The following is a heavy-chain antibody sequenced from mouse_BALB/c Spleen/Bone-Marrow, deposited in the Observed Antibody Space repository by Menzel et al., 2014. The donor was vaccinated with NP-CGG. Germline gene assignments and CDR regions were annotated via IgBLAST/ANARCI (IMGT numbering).Heavy chain of an antibody. Sequence: EVKLEESGAELVKPGASVMLSCTASGFNIKDTYMHWVKQRPEQGLEWIGRIDPANGNTKYDPKFQGKATITADTSSNTAYLQLSSLTSEDTAVYYYARLDLFASWGQGTLVTVSA. J-gene: IGHJ3*01. CDR2: IDPANGNT. V-gene: IGHV14-3*02. CDR1: GFNIKDTY. CDR3: ARLDLFAS.